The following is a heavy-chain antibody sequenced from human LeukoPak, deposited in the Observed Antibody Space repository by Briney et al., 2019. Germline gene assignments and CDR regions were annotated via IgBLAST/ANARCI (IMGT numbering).Heavy chain of an antibody. CDR3: ARTDGFGEPVDY. CDR2: IYHSGST. V-gene: IGHV4-31*03. CDR1: GGSISSGGYY. Sequence: SETLSLTCTVSGGSISSGGYYWSWIRQHPGRGLEWIGYIYHSGSTYYNPSLKSRVTISVDTSKNQFSLKLSSVTAADTAVYYCARTDGFGEPVDYWGQGTLVTVSS. J-gene: IGHJ4*02. D-gene: IGHD3-10*01.